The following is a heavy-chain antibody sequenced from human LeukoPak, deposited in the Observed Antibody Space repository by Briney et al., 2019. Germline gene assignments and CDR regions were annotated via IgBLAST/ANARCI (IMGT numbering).Heavy chain of an antibody. V-gene: IGHV3-9*01. CDR1: GFTFDDYA. CDR2: ISWNSGSI. CDR3: VRGRRSYGFDH. D-gene: IGHD3-16*01. J-gene: IGHJ4*02. Sequence: GRSLRLSCAASGFTFDDYAMHWVRQAPGKGLEWVSGISWNSGSIGYADSVKGRFTISRDNAKNSLYLQMNSLRAEDTAVYYCVRGRRSYGFDHWGQGTLVTVSS.